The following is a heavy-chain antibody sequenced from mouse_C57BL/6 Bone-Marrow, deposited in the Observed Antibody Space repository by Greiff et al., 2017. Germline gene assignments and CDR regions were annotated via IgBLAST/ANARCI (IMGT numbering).Heavy chain of an antibody. CDR2: IYPGSGNT. V-gene: IGHV1-76*01. Sequence: VKLQESGAELVRPGASVKLSCKASGYTFTDYYINWVKQRPGQGLEWIARIYPGSGNTYYNEKFKGKATLTAEKSSSTAYMQLSSLTSEDSAVYFCARKGLLRRWYFDVWGTGTTVTVSS. J-gene: IGHJ1*03. CDR1: GYTFTDYY. CDR3: ARKGLLRRWYFDV. D-gene: IGHD1-2*01.